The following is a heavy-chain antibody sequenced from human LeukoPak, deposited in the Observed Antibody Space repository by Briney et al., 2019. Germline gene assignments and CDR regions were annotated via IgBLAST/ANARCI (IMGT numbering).Heavy chain of an antibody. CDR1: GFTFSSYS. V-gene: IGHV3-48*04. CDR3: ARDRGWLRD. J-gene: IGHJ4*02. D-gene: IGHD5-12*01. Sequence: PGGSLRLPCAASGFTFSSYSMNWVRQAPGKGLEWVSYISSSGSTIYYADSVKGRFTISRDNAKNSLYLQMNSLRAEDTAVYYCARDRGWLRDWGQGTLVTVSS. CDR2: ISSSGSTI.